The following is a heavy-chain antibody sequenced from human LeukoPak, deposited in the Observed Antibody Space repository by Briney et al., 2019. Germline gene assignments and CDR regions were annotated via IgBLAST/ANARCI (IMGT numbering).Heavy chain of an antibody. CDR1: GYTFTSYG. J-gene: IGHJ6*02. D-gene: IGHD2-2*01. CDR3: ARFVVVPAAINYYYYGTDV. Sequence: ASVKVSCKASGYTFTSYGISWVRQAPGQGLEWMGWISAYNGNTNYAQKLQGRVTMTTDTSTSTAYMELRSLRSDDTAVYYCARFVVVPAAINYYYYGTDVWGQGTTVTVSS. V-gene: IGHV1-18*01. CDR2: ISAYNGNT.